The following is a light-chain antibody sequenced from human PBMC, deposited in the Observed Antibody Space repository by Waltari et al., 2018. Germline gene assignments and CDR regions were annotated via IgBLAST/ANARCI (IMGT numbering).Light chain of an antibody. J-gene: IGLJ3*02. CDR3: QSYDTTLSVV. Sequence: QSVLTQPPSVSGAPGQRVTISCTGSGSNIRAGYDVHWYQPVPRAAPNLLIFGSSSRPLGVPDRFFGSTSGTSASLAITGLQAEDEAVYYCQSYDTTLSVVFGGGTKLTVL. V-gene: IGLV1-40*01. CDR2: GSS. CDR1: GSNIRAGYD.